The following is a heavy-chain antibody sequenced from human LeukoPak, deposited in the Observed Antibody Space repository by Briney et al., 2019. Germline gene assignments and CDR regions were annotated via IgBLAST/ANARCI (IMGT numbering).Heavy chain of an antibody. CDR1: GFTFSSYS. J-gene: IGHJ4*02. V-gene: IGHV3-21*01. CDR3: ARDGVRRTGTARAHDY. CDR2: ISSSSSYI. Sequence: PGGSLRLSCAASGFTFSSYSMNWVRQAPGKGLEWVSSISSSSSYIYYADSVKGRFTISRDNAKNSLYLQMNSLRAEDTAVYYCARDGVRRTGTARAHDYWGQGTLVTVSS. D-gene: IGHD1-7*01.